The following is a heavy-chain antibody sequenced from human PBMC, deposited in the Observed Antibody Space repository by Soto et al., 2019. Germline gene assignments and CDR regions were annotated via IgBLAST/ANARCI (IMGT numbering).Heavy chain of an antibody. D-gene: IGHD3-10*01. CDR3: ARDRGTGMDV. V-gene: IGHV3-33*01. CDR2: IWYDGSNK. Sequence: GGSLRLSCAASGFTFSIYGMHWFRQAPGKGLEGVAVIWYDGSNKYYADSVKGRFTISRDNSKNTLYRQMNSLRAEDTAVYYCARDRGTGMDVWGQGTTVTVSS. J-gene: IGHJ6*02. CDR1: GFTFSIYG.